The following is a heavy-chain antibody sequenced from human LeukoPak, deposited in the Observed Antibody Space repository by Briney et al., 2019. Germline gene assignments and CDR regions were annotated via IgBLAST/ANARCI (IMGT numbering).Heavy chain of an antibody. V-gene: IGHV1-2*06. D-gene: IGHD3-3*01. CDR1: GYTFTGYY. J-gene: IGHJ4*02. Sequence: ASVTVSFKASGYTFTGYYMHWVRQAPGQGLEWMGRINPNSGGTNYAQKFQGRVTMTRDTSISTAYMELSRLRSDDTAVYYCARGKVLRFLEWSKYYFDYWGQGTLVTVSS. CDR2: INPNSGGT. CDR3: ARGKVLRFLEWSKYYFDY.